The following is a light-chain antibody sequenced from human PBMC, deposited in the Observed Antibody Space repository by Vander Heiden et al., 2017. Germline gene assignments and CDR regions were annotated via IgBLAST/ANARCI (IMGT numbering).Light chain of an antibody. CDR3: QSYYSILTVSLF. J-gene: IGLJ1*01. CDR1: SSNIGAHYN. CDR2: DST. V-gene: IGLV1-40*01. Sequence: QSVLTQPPSVSGAPGQRVTISCTGTSSNIGAHYNVHWYQQVPGTAPKLLIYDSTKRPSGVPDRFSGSKSGTSASLAITGLQAEDEADYYCQSYYSILTVSLFFGTGTKVTVL.